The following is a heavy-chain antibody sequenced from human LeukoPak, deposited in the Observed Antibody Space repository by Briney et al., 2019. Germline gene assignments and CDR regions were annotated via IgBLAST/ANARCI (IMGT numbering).Heavy chain of an antibody. D-gene: IGHD3-10*01. CDR1: GFTFSSYS. CDR3: ARGRYTDP. CDR2: ISYDGSNK. J-gene: IGHJ5*02. Sequence: GGSLRLSCAASGFTFSSYSMNWVRQAPGKGLEWVAVISYDGSNKYYADSVKGRFTISRDNSKNTLYLQMNSLRAEDTAVYYCARGRYTDPWGQGTLVTVSS. V-gene: IGHV3-30*03.